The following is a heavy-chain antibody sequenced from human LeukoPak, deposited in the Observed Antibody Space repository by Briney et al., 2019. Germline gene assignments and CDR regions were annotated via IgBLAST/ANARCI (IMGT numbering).Heavy chain of an antibody. Sequence: SETLSLTCTVSGGSIRGYYWSWIRQPPTKGLEWIGYIYYSGSTNYNPSLKSRVTISVDTSKNQFSLKLSSVTAADTAVYYCAREVYYDFWSGYRPRYFDLWGRGTLVTVSS. CDR2: IYYSGST. J-gene: IGHJ2*01. CDR3: AREVYYDFWSGYRPRYFDL. D-gene: IGHD3-3*01. CDR1: GGSIRGYY. V-gene: IGHV4-59*01.